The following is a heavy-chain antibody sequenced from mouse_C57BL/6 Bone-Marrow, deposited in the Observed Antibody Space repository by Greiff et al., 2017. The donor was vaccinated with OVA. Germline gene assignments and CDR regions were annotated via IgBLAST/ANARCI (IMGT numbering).Heavy chain of an antibody. V-gene: IGHV5-6*01. J-gene: IGHJ3*01. CDR1: GFTFSSYG. CDR2: ISSGGSYT. D-gene: IGHD1-2*01. Sequence: EVHLVESGGDLVKPGGSLKLSCAASGFTFSSYGMSWVRQTPDKRLEWVATISSGGSYTYYPDSVKGRFTISRDNAKNTLYLQMSSLKSEDTAMYYCARHHEYGRFAYWGQGTLVTVSA. CDR3: ARHHEYGRFAY.